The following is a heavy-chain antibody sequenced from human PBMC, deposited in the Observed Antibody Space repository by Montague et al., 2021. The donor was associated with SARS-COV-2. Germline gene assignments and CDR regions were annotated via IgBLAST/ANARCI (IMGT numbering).Heavy chain of an antibody. CDR2: IYYSGST. J-gene: IGHJ6*02. CDR3: ARDSMVRASKPSGSTYYYYYGMDV. CDR1: GGSISSSSYY. V-gene: IGHV4-39*07. Sequence: SETLSLTCTVSGGSISSSSYYWGWIRQPPGKGLEWIGSIYYSGSTYYNPSLKSQVTISVDTSKNQFSLKLSSVTAADTAVYYCARDSMVRASKPSGSTYYYYYGMDVWGQGTTVTVSS. D-gene: IGHD3-10*01.